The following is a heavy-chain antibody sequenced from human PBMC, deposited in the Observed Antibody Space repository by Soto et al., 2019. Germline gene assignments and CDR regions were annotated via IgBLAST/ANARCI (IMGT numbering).Heavy chain of an antibody. CDR2: VGNDEKTK. J-gene: IGHJ2*01. Sequence: WGSLRLSCAASGFTFSNYGIHWVRQAPGKGMEWVAVVGNDEKTKVYADSVKGRFTISRDNSKNTLYLQMDSLRDDDTAIYYCAKEFRDVSGPWYCDLWGRGKMVSVSA. CDR1: GFTFSNYG. CDR3: AKEFRDVSGPWYCDL. V-gene: IGHV3-30*18.